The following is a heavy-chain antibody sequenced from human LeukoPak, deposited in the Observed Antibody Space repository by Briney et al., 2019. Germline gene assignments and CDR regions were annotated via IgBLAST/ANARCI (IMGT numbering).Heavy chain of an antibody. CDR2: IYNSGIT. D-gene: IGHD3-9*01. CDR1: GGSISGYY. Sequence: SETLSLTCTASGGSISGYYWTWIRQLPGKGLEWIGYIYNSGITNYNPSLKSRVTVSVDTSKNQFSLRLTSVPAADTGVYYCARSVPSFDWLFVSWGHGALVSVSS. V-gene: IGHV4-59*08. CDR3: ARSVPSFDWLFVS. J-gene: IGHJ5*01.